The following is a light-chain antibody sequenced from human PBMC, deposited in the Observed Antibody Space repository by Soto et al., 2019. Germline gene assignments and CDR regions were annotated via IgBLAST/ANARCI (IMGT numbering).Light chain of an antibody. Sequence: QSALTQPRSVSGSPGQSVTISCTGTSTDVGAYKYVSWYQQHPGKAPKLILYDVTKRPSGVPDRFSGSKSGNTASLTISALQAEDEADYYCCSYTGTYTSSVFGTGTKVTVL. CDR3: CSYTGTYTSSV. J-gene: IGLJ1*01. CDR2: DVT. V-gene: IGLV2-11*01. CDR1: STDVGAYKY.